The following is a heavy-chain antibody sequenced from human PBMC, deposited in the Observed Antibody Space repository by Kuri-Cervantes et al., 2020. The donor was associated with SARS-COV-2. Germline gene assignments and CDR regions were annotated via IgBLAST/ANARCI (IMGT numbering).Heavy chain of an antibody. CDR1: GDSISRGTFF. Sequence: SETLSLTCTVSGDSISRGTFFCIWIRQPPGKGLEWIGTIYYSGSTDYNPSLKSRVTISVDTSKNQFSLKLSSVTAADTAVYYCARETYEPLGTIFGVPGVPYFDYWGQGTLVTVSS. V-gene: IGHV4-39*07. D-gene: IGHD3-3*01. CDR3: ARETYEPLGTIFGVPGVPYFDY. CDR2: IYYSGST. J-gene: IGHJ4*02.